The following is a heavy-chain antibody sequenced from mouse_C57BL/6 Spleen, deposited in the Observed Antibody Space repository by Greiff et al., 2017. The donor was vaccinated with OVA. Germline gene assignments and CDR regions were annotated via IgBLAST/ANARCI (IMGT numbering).Heavy chain of an antibody. J-gene: IGHJ4*01. CDR2: IYPRSGNT. Sequence: VKLVESGAELARPGASVKLSCKASGYTFTSYGISWVKQRTGQGLEWIGEIYPRSGNTYYNEKFKGKATLTADKSSSTAYMELRSLTSEDSAVYFCASPGRGAMDYWGRGTSVTVSS. CDR1: GYTFTSYG. CDR3: ASPGRGAMDY. V-gene: IGHV1-81*01.